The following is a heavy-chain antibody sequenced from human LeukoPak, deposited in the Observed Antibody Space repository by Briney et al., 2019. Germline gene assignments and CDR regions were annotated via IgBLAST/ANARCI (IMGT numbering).Heavy chain of an antibody. CDR2: IWYDGSNK. CDR1: GFIFSSYG. Sequence: PGRSLRLSCAASGFIFSSYGMHWVRQAPGEGLEWVAVIWYDGSNKYYADSVKGRFTISRDNSKNTLYLQMNSLRAEDTAVYYCARERQQLARGYFDYWGQGTLVTVSS. CDR3: ARERQQLARGYFDY. V-gene: IGHV3-33*01. J-gene: IGHJ4*02. D-gene: IGHD6-13*01.